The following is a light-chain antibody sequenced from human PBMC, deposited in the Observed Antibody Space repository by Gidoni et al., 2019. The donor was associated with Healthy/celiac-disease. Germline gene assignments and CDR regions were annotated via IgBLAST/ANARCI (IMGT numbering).Light chain of an antibody. J-gene: IGKJ2*01. CDR2: LGS. CDR3: MQALQTPYT. CDR1: QSLLHSNGYNY. V-gene: IGKV2-28*01. Sequence: DIVMTQSPLSLAVTPGEPASISCRSSQSLLHSNGYNYLDWYLQKPGQSPQLLIYLGSNRASRVPDRFSGSGSGTDFTLKISRVEAEDVGVYYCMQALQTPYTFGQGTKLEIK.